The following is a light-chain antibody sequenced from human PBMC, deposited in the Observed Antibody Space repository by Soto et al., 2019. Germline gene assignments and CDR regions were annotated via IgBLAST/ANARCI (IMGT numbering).Light chain of an antibody. CDR1: HTINTW. Sequence: DIQLTQSPSTLSASVGDTVTITCRASHTINTWLACYQQKAGKAPKLLIYDASSLESGVPSRFSGSGSGTEFTLTVSRLKPDDFATYYCQQYKSYFGLTLGPGTKVDIK. CDR3: QQYKSYFGLT. V-gene: IGKV1-5*01. J-gene: IGKJ1*01. CDR2: DAS.